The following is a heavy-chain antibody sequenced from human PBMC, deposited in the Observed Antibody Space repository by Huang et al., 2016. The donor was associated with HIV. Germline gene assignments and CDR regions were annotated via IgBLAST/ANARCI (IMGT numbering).Heavy chain of an antibody. CDR1: GGSIRSDNYY. CDR2: IYYSGST. D-gene: IGHD3-10*01. Sequence: QLQLQESGPGLVQPSETLSLTCTVSGGSIRSDNYYWGWIRQPPGKGLEWIGSIYYSGSTYYNPSLKRRVTIPVDTAKNHFSLRMRSVTAADTAVYYCARLPGSITMIRGVITDPYWGQGTLVTVSS. J-gene: IGHJ4*02. CDR3: ARLPGSITMIRGVITDPY. V-gene: IGHV4-39*02.